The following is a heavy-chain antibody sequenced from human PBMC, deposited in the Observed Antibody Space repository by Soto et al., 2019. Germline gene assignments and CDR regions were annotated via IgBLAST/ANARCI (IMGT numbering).Heavy chain of an antibody. Sequence: TLSLTCSVSGDSISTVDYFWAWVRQPPGQALEYIGYIYKSATTYYNPSFESRVAISLDTSKSQFSLNVTSLTAADTAVYFCARGRYCLTGRCFPNWFDSWGQGTLVTVS. V-gene: IGHV4-30-4*01. CDR1: GDSISTVDYF. CDR3: ARGRYCLTGRCFPNWFDS. J-gene: IGHJ5*01. D-gene: IGHD2-15*01. CDR2: IYKSATT.